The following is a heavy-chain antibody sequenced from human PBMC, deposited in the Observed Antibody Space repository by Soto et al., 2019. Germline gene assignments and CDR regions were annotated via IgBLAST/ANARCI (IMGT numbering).Heavy chain of an antibody. CDR1: GFSFSSFW. V-gene: IGHV3-7*03. Sequence: EVQLVESGGGLVQPGGSLRLSCAASGFSFSSFWMSWVRQAPGMGLEWVAKIKHDGSEIFYVNSVEGRFTISRDSTKNSLYLQMISLRVADTAVYYCARDGTDDAFDIWGQGTMGTVSS. CDR3: ARDGTDDAFDI. J-gene: IGHJ3*02. CDR2: IKHDGSEI.